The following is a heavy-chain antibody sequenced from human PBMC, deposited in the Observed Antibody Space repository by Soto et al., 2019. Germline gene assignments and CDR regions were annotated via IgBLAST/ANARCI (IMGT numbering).Heavy chain of an antibody. D-gene: IGHD6-19*01. J-gene: IGHJ4*02. CDR3: ARDTTYSSGWPFNY. Sequence: GTSVKVSCKASGYTFTSYAMHWVRQAPGQGLKWMGWISGYNVNTNYALKLQGRVTMTTDTSTNTAYMELRSLRSDDTAVYYCARDTTYSSGWPFNYWGQGTLVTVSS. V-gene: IGHV1-18*01. CDR1: GYTFTSYA. CDR2: ISGYNVNT.